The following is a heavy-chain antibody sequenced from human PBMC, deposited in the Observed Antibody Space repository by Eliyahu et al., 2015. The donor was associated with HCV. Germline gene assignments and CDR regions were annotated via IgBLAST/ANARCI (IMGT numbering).Heavy chain of an antibody. V-gene: IGHV3-23*01. CDR2: ISTNGDIT. CDR1: GFTFSTYG. CDR3: AKRYVVPAKAYHFDY. Sequence: EVQLLESGGGLVQPGGSLRLSCAASGFTFSTYGMSWVRQAPGKGLEWVSVISTNGDITYYADSVKGRFTINRDNSKSTVYLEMNSLRAEDTAVYYCAKRYVVPAKAYHFDYWGQGTLVTVSS. J-gene: IGHJ4*02. D-gene: IGHD2-2*01.